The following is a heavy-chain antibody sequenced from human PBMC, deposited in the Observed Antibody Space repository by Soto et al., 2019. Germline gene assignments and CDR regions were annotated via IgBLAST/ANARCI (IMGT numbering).Heavy chain of an antibody. CDR1: GGSVSRGSYY. J-gene: IGHJ4*02. D-gene: IGHD3-10*01. Sequence: QVQLQESGPGQVKPSETLSLTCSVSGGSVSRGSYYWSWLRQPPGKGLEGIGNINHSGRTNYSPSLRSRATLSVDAPKKKFSLRLSSVTAADTAVYFCAIGLDVYGSGSPALNGFWGQGTLVPVSS. CDR2: INHSGRT. CDR3: AIGLDVYGSGSPALNGF. V-gene: IGHV4-61*01.